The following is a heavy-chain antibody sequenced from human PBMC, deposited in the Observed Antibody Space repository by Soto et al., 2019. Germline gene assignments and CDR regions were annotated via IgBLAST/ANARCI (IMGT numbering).Heavy chain of an antibody. CDR3: AKDQYSGSYYSYFDY. J-gene: IGHJ4*02. V-gene: IGHV3-30*18. CDR1: GFTFSSYG. Sequence: PGGSLRLSCAASGFTFSSYGMHWVRQAPGKGLEWVAVISYDGSNKYYADSVKGRFTISRDNSKNTLYLQMNSLRAEDTAVYYCAKDQYSGSYYSYFDYWGQGTLVTVSS. D-gene: IGHD1-26*01. CDR2: ISYDGSNK.